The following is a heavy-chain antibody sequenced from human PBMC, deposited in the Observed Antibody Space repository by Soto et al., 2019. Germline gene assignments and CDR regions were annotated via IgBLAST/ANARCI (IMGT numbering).Heavy chain of an antibody. Sequence: QVQLVQSETEVKRPGASVKVSCKTSGYSFSNYGITWVRQVPGHGLEWMGWISAHTGNTKYAQKFQVRVTMTTDTSTSTGYMEVRSLRSDDTAEYFCARFGEVRPISHYYRNGMDVWGQGTTVTVSS. V-gene: IGHV1-18*04. J-gene: IGHJ6*02. CDR3: ARFGEVRPISHYYRNGMDV. CDR2: ISAHTGNT. D-gene: IGHD3-16*01. CDR1: GYSFSNYG.